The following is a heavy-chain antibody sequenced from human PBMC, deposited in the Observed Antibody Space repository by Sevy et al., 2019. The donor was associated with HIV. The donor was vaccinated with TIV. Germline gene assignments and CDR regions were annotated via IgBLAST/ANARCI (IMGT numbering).Heavy chain of an antibody. CDR1: GDSISSGGYY. Sequence: SETLSLTCTVSGDSISSGGYYWSWIRQHPGKGLEWIGYIYYTGSTYYNPSLKSRVAISVDTSKNQFSLKLSSVTAADTAVYYCARGWATVTHYYYYDMDVWGQGTTVTVSS. CDR3: ARGWATVTHYYYYDMDV. D-gene: IGHD4-4*01. J-gene: IGHJ6*02. V-gene: IGHV4-31*03. CDR2: IYYTGST.